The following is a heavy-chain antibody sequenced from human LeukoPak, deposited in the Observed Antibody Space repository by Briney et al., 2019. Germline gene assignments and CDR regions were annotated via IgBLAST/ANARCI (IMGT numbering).Heavy chain of an antibody. CDR2: SRPNTYAT. Sequence: GGSLRLSCAASGFTFSDHYIDWVRQAPGKGLEWVGHSRPNTYATDYAASVKGRFTISRDDSKNSVYLQMNSLKTEDTAVYYCAKSKFGRGYDYWGQGTLVTVSS. CDR3: AKSKFGRGYDY. D-gene: IGHD5-12*01. J-gene: IGHJ4*02. V-gene: IGHV3-72*01. CDR1: GFTFSDHY.